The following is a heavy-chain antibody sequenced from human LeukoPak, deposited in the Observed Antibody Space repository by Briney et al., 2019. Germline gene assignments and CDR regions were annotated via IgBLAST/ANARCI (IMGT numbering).Heavy chain of an antibody. CDR1: GYTFTSYG. J-gene: IGHJ4*02. CDR2: IIPIFGIA. D-gene: IGHD1-26*01. Sequence: SVKVSCKASGYTFTSYGISWVRQAPGQGLEWMGRIIPIFGIANYAQKFQGRVTITADKSMSTAYMELSSLRSEDTAVYYCARDRSESSFYGPFLDYWGQGTLVTVSS. V-gene: IGHV1-69*04. CDR3: ARDRSESSFYGPFLDY.